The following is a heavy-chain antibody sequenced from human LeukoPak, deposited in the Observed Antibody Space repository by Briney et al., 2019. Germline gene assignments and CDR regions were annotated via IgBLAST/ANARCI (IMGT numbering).Heavy chain of an antibody. CDR1: GFTFSTYF. CDR3: ANSGHDYSNQVDY. CDR2: IRYDGCRT. Sequence: GGSLRLSCAASGFTFSTYFMHGVGQAPGKGREWVAFIRYDGCRTYYADSVKSRFTISRDNSKNTLYLQMNSLRAEDAAVYYCANSGHDYSNQVDYWGQGTLVTVSS. D-gene: IGHD4-11*01. J-gene: IGHJ4*02. V-gene: IGHV3-30*02.